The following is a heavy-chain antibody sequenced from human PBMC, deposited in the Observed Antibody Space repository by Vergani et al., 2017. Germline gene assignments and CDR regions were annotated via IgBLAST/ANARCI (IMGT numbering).Heavy chain of an antibody. CDR2: IYPGDSAT. CDR1: GYSFTSYW. D-gene: IGHD2-2*01. Sequence: EVQLVQSGAEVQKPGESLKISCKGSGYSFTSYWIGLVRQLPGKGLEWMGIIYPGDSATRYSPSFQGQVTISADKSISTAYLQWSSLKASDTAMYYCATNEKYQLPSRTHYYMDVWGKGTTVTVSS. V-gene: IGHV5-51*03. CDR3: ATNEKYQLPSRTHYYMDV. J-gene: IGHJ6*03.